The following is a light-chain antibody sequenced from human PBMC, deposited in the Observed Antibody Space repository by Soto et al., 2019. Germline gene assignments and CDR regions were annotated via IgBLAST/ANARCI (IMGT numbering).Light chain of an antibody. V-gene: IGKV1-8*01. CDR1: QGISSY. CDR3: QQYYSPRWT. J-gene: IGKJ1*01. CDR2: AAS. Sequence: AIRMTQSPSSFSASTGDRVTITCRASQGISSYLAWYQQKPGKAPKLLIYAASTLRSGVPSRFSGSGSGTDFTLTISCLQSEDFATYYCQQYYSPRWTFGQGTKVEIK.